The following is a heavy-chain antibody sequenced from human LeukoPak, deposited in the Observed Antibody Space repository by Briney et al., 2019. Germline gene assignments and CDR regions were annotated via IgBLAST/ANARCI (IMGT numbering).Heavy chain of an antibody. J-gene: IGHJ4*02. V-gene: IGHV3-11*01. CDR1: GFTFSDYY. CDR2: ISSSGSTI. D-gene: IGHD3-22*01. Sequence: GGSLRLSCAASGFTFSDYYMSWIRQAPGKGLEWVSYISSSGSTIYYADSVKGRFTISRDNSKNTLYLQMNSLRAEDTAVYYCETHYDSSGYSPFDYWGQGILVTVSS. CDR3: ETHYDSSGYSPFDY.